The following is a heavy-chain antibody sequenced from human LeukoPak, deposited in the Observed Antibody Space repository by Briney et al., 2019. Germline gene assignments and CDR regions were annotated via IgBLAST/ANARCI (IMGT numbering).Heavy chain of an antibody. CDR3: ARDRGIVGANRAYDY. D-gene: IGHD1-26*01. J-gene: IGHJ4*02. V-gene: IGHV1-46*01. CDR2: INPSGGST. Sequence: ASVKVSCKASGYTFTSYYMHWVRQAPGQGLEWMGIINPSGGSTSYAQKFQGRVTMTRDISTSTVYMELSSLRSEDTAVYYCARDRGIVGANRAYDYWGQGTLVTVSS. CDR1: GYTFTSYY.